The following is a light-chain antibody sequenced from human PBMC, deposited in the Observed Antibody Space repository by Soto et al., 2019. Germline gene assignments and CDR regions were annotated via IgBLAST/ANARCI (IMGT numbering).Light chain of an antibody. V-gene: IGKV1-9*01. CDR3: QQLDNFPLT. Sequence: IQLTQSPSSLSAAVGDRVTITCRASQDSSSYLAWLQQKPGKAPKLLIYAASTLQSGVPSRFSGSGFGTDFTLTISSLQPEDFATYYCQQLDNFPLTFGQGTRLEI. J-gene: IGKJ5*01. CDR1: QDSSSY. CDR2: AAS.